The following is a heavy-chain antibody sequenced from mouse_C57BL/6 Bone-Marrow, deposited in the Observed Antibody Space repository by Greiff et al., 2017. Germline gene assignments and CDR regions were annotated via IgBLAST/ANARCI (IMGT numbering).Heavy chain of an antibody. J-gene: IGHJ1*03. V-gene: IGHV1-81*01. Sequence: VKLMESGAELARPGASVKLSCKASGYTFTSYGISWVKQRTGQGLEWIGEIYPRRGNTYYNEKFKGKATLTADKYSSTAYMELRSLTSEDSAVYFCARHGSSLWYFDVWGTGTTGTVSS. D-gene: IGHD1-1*01. CDR2: IYPRRGNT. CDR3: ARHGSSLWYFDV. CDR1: GYTFTSYG.